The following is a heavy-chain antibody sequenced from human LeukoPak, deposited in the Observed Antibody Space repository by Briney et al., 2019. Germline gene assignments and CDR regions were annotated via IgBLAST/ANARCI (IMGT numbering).Heavy chain of an antibody. CDR2: ISGSGGST. D-gene: IGHD3-3*01. V-gene: IGHV3-23*01. CDR1: GFTFSTYA. J-gene: IGHJ5*02. CDR3: AKENRRMTIFGVVTNWFDP. Sequence: TGGSLRLSCAASGFTFSTYAMSWVRQAPGKGLEWVSAISGSGGSTYYADSVKGRFTISRDNSKNTLYLQMNSLRAEDTAVYYCAKENRRMTIFGVVTNWFDPWGQGTLVTVSA.